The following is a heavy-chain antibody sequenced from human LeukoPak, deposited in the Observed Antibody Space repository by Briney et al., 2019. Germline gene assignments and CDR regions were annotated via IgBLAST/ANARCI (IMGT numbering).Heavy chain of an antibody. CDR2: VYYTGST. D-gene: IGHD2-21*02. Sequence: SETLSLTCTVSSGSISSYYWSWVRQPPGKGLEWIGFVYYTGSTNYSPSLKSRVTMSVDTSKNQFSLKLSSVTAADTAVYYCARVTCGGDCRAHYYYYYMDVWGKGTTVTISS. CDR3: ARVTCGGDCRAHYYYYYMDV. V-gene: IGHV4-59*08. J-gene: IGHJ6*03. CDR1: SGSISSYY.